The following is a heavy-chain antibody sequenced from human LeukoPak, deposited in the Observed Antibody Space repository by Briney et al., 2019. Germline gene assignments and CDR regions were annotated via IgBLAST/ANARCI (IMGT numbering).Heavy chain of an antibody. CDR1: GFTFSSYW. CDR3: GRGGLTGQMAAFDY. J-gene: IGHJ4*02. CDR2: INSDGGST. Sequence: PGGSLRLSCAASGFTFSSYWMHWVRQAPGKGLEWVSRINSDGGSTTYAASVKGRFTISRDNAKNTMYLQMSSLRADDSAVYYCGRGGLTGQMAAFDYWGQGALVTVSS. D-gene: IGHD3-9*01. V-gene: IGHV3-74*01.